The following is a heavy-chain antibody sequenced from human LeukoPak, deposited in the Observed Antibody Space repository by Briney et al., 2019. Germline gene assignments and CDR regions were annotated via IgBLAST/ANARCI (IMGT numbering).Heavy chain of an antibody. Sequence: GGSLRLSCAASGFTFSSYAMSWVRQAPGKGLEWVSSISSSSSYIYYADSVKGRFTISRDNAKNSLYLQMNSLRAEDTAVYYCARGEGIVVAYYFDYWGQGTLVTVSS. CDR1: GFTFSSYA. J-gene: IGHJ4*02. V-gene: IGHV3-21*01. CDR3: ARGEGIVVAYYFDY. D-gene: IGHD2-15*01. CDR2: ISSSSSYI.